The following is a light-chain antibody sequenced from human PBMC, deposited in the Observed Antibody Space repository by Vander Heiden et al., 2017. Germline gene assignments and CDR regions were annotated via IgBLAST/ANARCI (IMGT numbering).Light chain of an antibody. J-gene: IGKJ3*01. Sequence: EIVLTQSPATLSLSPGERATLSCRASRSINNYLAWYQQKPGQAPRLLNYDASNRATGIPARFSGSGSGTDFSLTISSLEPEDFAVYYCQQRYNWPPVTFGPGTKVDIK. CDR1: RSINNY. CDR2: DAS. CDR3: QQRYNWPPVT. V-gene: IGKV3-11*01.